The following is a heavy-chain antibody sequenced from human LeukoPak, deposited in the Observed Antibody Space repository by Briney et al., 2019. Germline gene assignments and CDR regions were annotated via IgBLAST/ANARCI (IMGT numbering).Heavy chain of an antibody. Sequence: GGSLRLSCAASGFTFSSYGMSRVRQAPGKGLEWVSAISGSGGSTYYADSVKGRFTISRDNSKNTLYLQMNSLRDEDTAVYYCAKDSHWILFDDWGQGTLVTVSS. D-gene: IGHD2-2*03. V-gene: IGHV3-23*01. CDR3: AKDSHWILFDD. CDR1: GFTFSSYG. J-gene: IGHJ4*02. CDR2: ISGSGGST.